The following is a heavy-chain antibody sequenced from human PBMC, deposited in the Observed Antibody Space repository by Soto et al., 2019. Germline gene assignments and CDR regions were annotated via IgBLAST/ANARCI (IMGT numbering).Heavy chain of an antibody. CDR1: GGSISSYY. D-gene: IGHD4-17*01. Sequence: SETLSLTCTVSGGSISSYYWSRIRQPPGKGLEWIGNIYYSGSTNYNPSLKSRVTISVDTSKNQFSLKLSSVTAADTAVYYCARDMLASDYSYYYYYGMDVWGQGTTVTVSS. V-gene: IGHV4-59*01. J-gene: IGHJ6*02. CDR2: IYYSGST. CDR3: ARDMLASDYSYYYYYGMDV.